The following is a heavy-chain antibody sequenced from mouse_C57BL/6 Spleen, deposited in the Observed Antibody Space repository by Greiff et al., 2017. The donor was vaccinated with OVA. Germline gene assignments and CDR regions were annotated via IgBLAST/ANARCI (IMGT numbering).Heavy chain of an antibody. CDR1: GYSFTSYW. V-gene: IGHV1-50*01. CDR3: ARPLTGVAGAPWFAY. Sequence: QVQLQQPGAELVKPGASVKLSCKASGYSFTSYWMQWVKQRPGQGLEWIGEIDPSASYTNYNPKFKGKATLTVDTSSSTAYMQLSSLTSEDSAVYYCARPLTGVAGAPWFAYWGQGTLVTVSA. J-gene: IGHJ3*01. D-gene: IGHD1-1*01. CDR2: IDPSASYT.